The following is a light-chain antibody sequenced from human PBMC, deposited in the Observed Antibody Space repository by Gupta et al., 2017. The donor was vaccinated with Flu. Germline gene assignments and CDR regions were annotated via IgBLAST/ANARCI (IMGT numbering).Light chain of an antibody. CDR2: QHN. J-gene: IGLJ2*01. V-gene: IGLV3-1*01. CDR1: GLEAKY. Sequence: SYEVSQPPSVSVSPGQTASVTCSGDGLEAKYVSWYQQRPGQSPILVIYQHNQRPSGIPERFSGSTSGNTATLTVSGTQAVDEADYYCQTWDSSTPLVFGGGTKLTVL. CDR3: QTWDSSTPLV.